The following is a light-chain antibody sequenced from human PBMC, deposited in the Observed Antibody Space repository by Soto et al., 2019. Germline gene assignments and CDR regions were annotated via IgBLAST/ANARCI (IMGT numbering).Light chain of an antibody. CDR2: DAS. Sequence: DIQMTQSPATLSLTVGERVTITCRASQSISTCLAWYQRNAGKAPMILIYDASSLESGVELWCGGGGSGADFKLTISSLHADDVVTYCCQQFNCHPRTFAQGT. CDR1: QSISTC. J-gene: IGKJ5*01. V-gene: IGKV1-5*01. CDR3: QQFNCHPRT.